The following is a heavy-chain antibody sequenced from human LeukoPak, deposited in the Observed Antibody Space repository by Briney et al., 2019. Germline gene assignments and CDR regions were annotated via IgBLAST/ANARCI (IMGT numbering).Heavy chain of an antibody. D-gene: IGHD1-26*01. CDR1: GGSVSSGSYY. J-gene: IGHJ6*02. V-gene: IGHV4-61*01. CDR3: ATQYGGSFPYYYYGMDV. CDR2: IYYSGST. Sequence: SETLSLTCTVSGGSVSSGSYYWSWIRQPPGKGLEWIGYIYYSGSTNYNPSLKSRVTISVDTSKNQFSLKLSSVTAADTAVYYCATQYGGSFPYYYYGMDVWGQGTTVTVSS.